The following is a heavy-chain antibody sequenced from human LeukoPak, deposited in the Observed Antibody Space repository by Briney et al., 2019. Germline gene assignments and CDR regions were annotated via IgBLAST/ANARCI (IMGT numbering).Heavy chain of an antibody. CDR2: INWNSDSM. D-gene: IGHD3-10*01. CDR1: GFTFDDNA. J-gene: IGHJ4*02. Sequence: PGGSLRLSCAASGFTFDDNAMHWVRQAPGKGLEWVSSINWNSDSMAYADSVKGRFTISRDNAKNSLYLQMNSLRAEDMALYFCAKGYGSGTYYNPFDFWGQGTLVTVSS. CDR3: AKGYGSGTYYNPFDF. V-gene: IGHV3-9*03.